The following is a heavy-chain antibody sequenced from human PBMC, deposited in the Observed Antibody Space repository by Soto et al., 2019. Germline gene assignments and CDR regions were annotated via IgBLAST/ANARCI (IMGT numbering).Heavy chain of an antibody. D-gene: IGHD6-13*01. CDR2: IYSGGST. CDR1: GFTVSSNY. CDR3: ARVRASSSWYFDY. Sequence: GESLKISCAASGFTVSSNYMSWVRQAPGKGLEWVSVIYSGGSTYYADSVKGRFTISRDNSKNTLYLQMNSLRAEDTAVYYCARVRASSSWYFDYWGQGTLVTVSS. J-gene: IGHJ4*02. V-gene: IGHV3-53*01.